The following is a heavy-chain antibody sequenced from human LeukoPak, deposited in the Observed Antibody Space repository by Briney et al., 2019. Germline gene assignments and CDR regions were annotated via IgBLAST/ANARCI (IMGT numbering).Heavy chain of an antibody. CDR2: ISSTSSYT. CDR1: GFTFSDYY. J-gene: IGHJ6*02. V-gene: IGHV3-11*05. Sequence: TGGSLRLSCAASGFTFSDYYMSWIGQAPGKGLEGVSYISSTSSYTNHADSVKGRFTISRDNATNSLYLQMNSLRAEDTAVYYCARGIQYYYYGMDVWGQGTTVTVSS. CDR3: ARGIQYYYYGMDV.